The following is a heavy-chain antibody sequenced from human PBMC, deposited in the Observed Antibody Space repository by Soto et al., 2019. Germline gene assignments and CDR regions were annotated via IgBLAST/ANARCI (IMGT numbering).Heavy chain of an antibody. CDR2: IYYSGVT. Sequence: QVQLQESGPGLVKPSQTLSLTCTLSGDPITSGGFFWTWIRQHPAKGLEWIGYIYYSGVTYYNPSLRCRATISVEPSKNQFSLNLSSVTAADTAMYYCARDLRGRRSGRFDTWGQGTLVTVSS. V-gene: IGHV4-31*03. J-gene: IGHJ5*02. CDR3: ARDLRGRRSGRFDT. D-gene: IGHD3-10*01. CDR1: GDPITSGGFF.